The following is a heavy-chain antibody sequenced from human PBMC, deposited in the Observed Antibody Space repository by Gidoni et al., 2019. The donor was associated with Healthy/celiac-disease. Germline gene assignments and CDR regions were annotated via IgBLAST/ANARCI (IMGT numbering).Heavy chain of an antibody. CDR2: ISWNSGSI. CDR1: GFTFDDYA. CDR3: AKGGPSPY. V-gene: IGHV3-9*01. J-gene: IGHJ4*02. D-gene: IGHD1-26*01. Sequence: EVQLVESGGGVVQPGRSLRLHCAASGFTFDDYAMHWVRQAPGKGLEWVSGISWNSGSIGYADSVKGRFTISRDNAKNSLYLQMNSLRAEDTALYYCAKGGPSPYWGQGTLVTVSS.